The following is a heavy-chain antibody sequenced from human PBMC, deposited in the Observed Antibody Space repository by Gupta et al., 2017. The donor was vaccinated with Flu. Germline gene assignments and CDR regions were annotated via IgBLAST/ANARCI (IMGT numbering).Heavy chain of an antibody. CDR3: AKERWWDLQRYCFDP. Sequence: QVHLVESGGGVVQPGGSLRLSCIASGFTFSGHGMHWVRQAPGKGLEWVAGLSSDGSEKFYADSVKGRVTISRDTSKNTLYLQLDSLRPDDTAVYYCAKERWWDLQRYCFDPWGQGTLVTVSS. J-gene: IGHJ5*02. D-gene: IGHD2-15*01. CDR1: GFTFSGHG. V-gene: IGHV3-30*18. CDR2: LSSDGSEK.